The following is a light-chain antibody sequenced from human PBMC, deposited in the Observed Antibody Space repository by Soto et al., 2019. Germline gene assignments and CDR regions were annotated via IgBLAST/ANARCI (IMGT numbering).Light chain of an antibody. V-gene: IGKV3-20*01. Sequence: EIVLTQTPGTLSLSPGERATLSCRASQSVSSYLAWYQQKPGQAPRLLIYGASSRATGIPDRFSGSGSGTDLALTFSRLEPEDFAVYYCQQYGRLPWTFGQGTNVETK. CDR1: QSVSSY. J-gene: IGKJ1*01. CDR2: GAS. CDR3: QQYGRLPWT.